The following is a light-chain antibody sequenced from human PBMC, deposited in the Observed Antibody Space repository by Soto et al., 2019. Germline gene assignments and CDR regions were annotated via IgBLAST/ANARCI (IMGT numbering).Light chain of an antibody. Sequence: EIVLTQSPATLSLSPGERATFSCRASQSVSSDLVWYQHKPGQAPRLLIYDASNRATGIPARFSGSGSGTDFTLTISSLEPEDFAVYYCHQRKSWPRTFGQGTKVEIK. CDR3: HQRKSWPRT. CDR2: DAS. CDR1: QSVSSD. V-gene: IGKV3-11*01. J-gene: IGKJ1*01.